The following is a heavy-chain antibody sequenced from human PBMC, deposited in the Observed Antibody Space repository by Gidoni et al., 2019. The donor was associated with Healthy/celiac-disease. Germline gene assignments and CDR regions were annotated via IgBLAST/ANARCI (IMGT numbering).Heavy chain of an antibody. J-gene: IGHJ3*02. CDR2: IYWNDDK. Sequence: QITLKESGPTLVKPTQTLTLPCTFSGFSLSTSGVGVGWIRQPPGKALEWLALIYWNDDKRYSPSLKSRLTITKDTSKNQVVLTMTNMDPVDTATYYCAHRYCSGGSCYSDDAFDIWGQGTMVTVSS. CDR1: GFSLSTSGVG. V-gene: IGHV2-5*01. CDR3: AHRYCSGGSCYSDDAFDI. D-gene: IGHD2-15*01.